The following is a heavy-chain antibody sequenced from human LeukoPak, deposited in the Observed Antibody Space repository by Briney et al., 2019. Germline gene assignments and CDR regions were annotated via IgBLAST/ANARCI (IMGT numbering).Heavy chain of an antibody. CDR3: ARQVGATSIKDY. D-gene: IGHD1-26*01. CDR1: GYTFTGYY. V-gene: IGHV1-46*01. Sequence: ASVKVSCKASGYTFTGYYMHWVRQAPGQGLEWMGRINPGGGSTTYAQKFQGRVTMTRDTSTSTVYMELSSLRSEDTAVYYCARQVGATSIKDYWGQGTLVTVSS. CDR2: INPGGGST. J-gene: IGHJ4*02.